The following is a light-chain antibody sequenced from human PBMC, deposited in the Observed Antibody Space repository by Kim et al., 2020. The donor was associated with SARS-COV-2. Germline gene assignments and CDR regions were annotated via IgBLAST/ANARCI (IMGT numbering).Light chain of an antibody. V-gene: IGKV3-20*01. CDR3: LQYDTSLT. CDR2: DAF. J-gene: IGKJ4*01. Sequence: SPGERATLSCKASQSLTSTYLAWYQQKPGQAPRLLLYDAFKRATGIPDRFSGGGSGTQFTLTITRLEPEDFAVYFCLQYDTSLTFGGGTKVDIK. CDR1: QSLTSTY.